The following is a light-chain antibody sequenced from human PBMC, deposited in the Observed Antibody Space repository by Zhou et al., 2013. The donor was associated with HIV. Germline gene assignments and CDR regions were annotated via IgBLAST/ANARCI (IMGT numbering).Light chain of an antibody. CDR1: QSISDW. Sequence: DIQMTQSPSTLSASVGGRVTITCRASQSISDWLAWYQQKPGKAPKLLIYSTSTLQTGVPSRFSGSGSGTEFTLTISSLQPDDFATYYCQQYNSYPWTFGQGTKVEIK. V-gene: IGKV1-5*01. CDR2: STS. CDR3: QQYNSYPWT. J-gene: IGKJ1*01.